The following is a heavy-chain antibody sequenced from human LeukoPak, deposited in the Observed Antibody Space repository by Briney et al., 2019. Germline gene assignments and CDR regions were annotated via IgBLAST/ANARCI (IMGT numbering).Heavy chain of an antibody. CDR3: ARARDGYNCFWFDP. CDR1: GFSFSSYA. CDR2: ISSNGGST. Sequence: GGSLRLSCAASGFSFSSYAMHWVRQAPGKGLEYVSAISSNGGSTYYANSVKGGFTICRDNSKNTLYLQMGSLRAEDMAVYYCARARDGYNCFWFDPWGQGTLVTLSS. D-gene: IGHD5-24*01. V-gene: IGHV3-64*01. J-gene: IGHJ5*02.